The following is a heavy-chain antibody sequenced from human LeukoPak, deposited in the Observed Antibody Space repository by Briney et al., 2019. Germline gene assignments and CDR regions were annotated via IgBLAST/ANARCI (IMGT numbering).Heavy chain of an antibody. Sequence: PGGSLRLSCAASGFTFSSFAMSWVRQAPGKGLEWVSAISGSGGSTYYADSVKGRFTISRDNSKNTLYLQMNSLRAEDTAVYYGAKEGRELSSTMVQGDDYWGQGTLVTVSS. V-gene: IGHV3-23*01. D-gene: IGHD3-10*01. J-gene: IGHJ4*02. CDR3: AKEGRELSSTMVQGDDY. CDR1: GFTFSSFA. CDR2: ISGSGGST.